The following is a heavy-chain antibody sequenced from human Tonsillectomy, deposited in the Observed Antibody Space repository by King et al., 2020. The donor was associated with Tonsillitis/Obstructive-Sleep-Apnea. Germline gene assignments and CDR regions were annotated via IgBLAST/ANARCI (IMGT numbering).Heavy chain of an antibody. CDR3: AKDRSSSCGY. D-gene: IGHD6-13*01. CDR2: ISYDGSNK. V-gene: IGHV3-30*18. J-gene: IGHJ4*02. CDR1: GFTFSSYG. Sequence: VQLVESGGGVVQPGRSLRLSCAASGFTFSSYGMHWVRQAPGKGLEWVAVISYDGSNKYYADSVKGRFTISRDNSKNTLYLQMNSLRAEDTAVYYCAKDRSSSCGYWGQGTLVTVSS.